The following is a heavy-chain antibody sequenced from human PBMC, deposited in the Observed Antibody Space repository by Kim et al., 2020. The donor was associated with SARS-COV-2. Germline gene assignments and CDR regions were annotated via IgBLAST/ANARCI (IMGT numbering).Heavy chain of an antibody. J-gene: IGHJ4*02. Sequence: HEFEGRVSITGDTSASVAYMEVSSLRSEDTAVYYCAREYTGSYYRLFDYWGQGTLVTVSS. V-gene: IGHV1-3*01. CDR3: AREYTGSYYRLFDY. D-gene: IGHD1-26*01.